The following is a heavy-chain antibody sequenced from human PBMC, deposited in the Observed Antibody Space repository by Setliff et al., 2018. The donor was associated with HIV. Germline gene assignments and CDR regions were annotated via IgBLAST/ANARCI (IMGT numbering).Heavy chain of an antibody. V-gene: IGHV1-69*06. Sequence: SVKVSCKVSGGTFSSYAFSWVRQAPGQGLEWMGRIIPLFGSANYAHNFQGRVTITADKSTSTAYMELRSLISDDTAVYYCARDYSSSSRPSSDAFDIWGQGTRVTVSS. CDR1: GGTFSSYA. D-gene: IGHD6-6*01. J-gene: IGHJ3*02. CDR2: IIPLFGSA. CDR3: ARDYSSSSRPSSDAFDI.